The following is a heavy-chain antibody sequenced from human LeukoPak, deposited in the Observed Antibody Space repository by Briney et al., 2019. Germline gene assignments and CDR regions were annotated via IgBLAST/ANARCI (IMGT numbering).Heavy chain of an antibody. V-gene: IGHV3-21*01. CDR1: GFTFSSYS. Sequence: GGSLRLSCAASGFTFSSYSMNWVRQAPGKGLEWVSSISSSSSYIYYADSVKGRFTISRDNAKNSLYLQMNSLRDEDTAVYYCAREVRYYYDSSGYYHDYWGQGTLVTVSS. J-gene: IGHJ4*02. CDR2: ISSSSSYI. D-gene: IGHD3-22*01. CDR3: AREVRYYYDSSGYYHDY.